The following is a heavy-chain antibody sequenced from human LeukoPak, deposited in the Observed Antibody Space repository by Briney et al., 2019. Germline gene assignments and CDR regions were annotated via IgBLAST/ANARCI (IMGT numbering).Heavy chain of an antibody. CDR1: GFTFSRSW. D-gene: IGHD5-24*01. CDR3: AAWTDRGYNY. CDR2: INPDGTEK. V-gene: IGHV3-7*01. J-gene: IGHJ4*02. Sequence: PGGSLRLSCAASGFTFSRSWMNWVRQAPGKGLEWVANINPDGTEKRFVDSVRGRSTMSRDNAQNLLYLQMNSLRVEDTATFFCAAWTDRGYNYWGQGTVVTVSS.